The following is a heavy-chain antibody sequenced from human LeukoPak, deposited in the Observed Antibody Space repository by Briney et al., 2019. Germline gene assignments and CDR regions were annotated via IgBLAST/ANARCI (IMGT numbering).Heavy chain of an antibody. CDR2: ISYDGSRE. CDR3: ARGPGSYYDSSGYYWQFDY. D-gene: IGHD3-22*01. Sequence: PGGSLRLSCAASGSTFINYAMHWVRQAPGKGLEGVAVISYDGSREYYADSVKGRFTISKDNSKNTLFLQMNSLSAEDTAVYYCARGPGSYYDSSGYYWQFDYWGQGTLVTVSS. V-gene: IGHV3-30*04. CDR1: GSTFINYA. J-gene: IGHJ4*02.